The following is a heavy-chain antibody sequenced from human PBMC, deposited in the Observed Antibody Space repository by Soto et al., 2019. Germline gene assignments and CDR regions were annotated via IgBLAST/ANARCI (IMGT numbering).Heavy chain of an antibody. V-gene: IGHV3-33*01. CDR2: IWYDGSNK. CDR3: ARGWSNYYVPDYFDY. Sequence: QVQLVESGGGVVQPGRSLRLSCAASGYTFSSYGMHWVRQAPGKGLEWVAVIWYDGSNKHYADSVKGRFTVSRDNSKYTLYLQMNSLRVEDTAVYYCARGWSNYYVPDYFDYWGQGTLVTVSS. D-gene: IGHD3-10*02. J-gene: IGHJ4*02. CDR1: GYTFSSYG.